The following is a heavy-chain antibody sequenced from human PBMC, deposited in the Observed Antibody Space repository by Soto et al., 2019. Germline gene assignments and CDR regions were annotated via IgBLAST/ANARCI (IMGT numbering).Heavy chain of an antibody. CDR1: GYTFTSYG. V-gene: IGHV1-18*01. CDR2: ISAYNGNT. J-gene: IGHJ6*03. CDR3: ARGSFGSSLPSRRAHYYYMDV. D-gene: IGHD6-13*01. Sequence: ASVKVSCKASGYTFTSYGISWVRQAPGQGLEWMGWISAYNGNTNYAQKLQGRVTMTTDTSTSTAYMELRSLRSDDTAVYYCARGSFGSSLPSRRAHYYYMDVWGKGTTVPVSS.